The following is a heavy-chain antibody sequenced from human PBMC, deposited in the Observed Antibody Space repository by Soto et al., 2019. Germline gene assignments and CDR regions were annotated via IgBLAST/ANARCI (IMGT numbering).Heavy chain of an antibody. CDR3: ASGGEDVVVPADMLGEVDYYYGMDV. J-gene: IGHJ6*02. CDR2: INSDGSST. V-gene: IGHV3-74*01. CDR1: GFTFSRYW. D-gene: IGHD2-2*01. Sequence: EVQLVESGGGLVQPGGSLRLSCAASGFTFSRYWMHWVRQAPGKGLVWVSRINSDGSSTSYADSVKGRFTISRDKAKKTLYLEMNSLRAEDTAEYYCASGGEDVVVPADMLGEVDYYYGMDVWGQGTTVTVAS.